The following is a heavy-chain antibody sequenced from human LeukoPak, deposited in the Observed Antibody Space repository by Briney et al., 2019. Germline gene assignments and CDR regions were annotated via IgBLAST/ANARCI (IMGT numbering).Heavy chain of an antibody. CDR1: GGSFSGYY. Sequence: SETLSLTCAVYGGSFSGYYWSWIRQPPGKGREWIGEINHSGSTNYNPSLKSRVTISVDTSKNQFSLKLSSVTAADTAVYYCARGRRGWLQRPFDYWGQGTLVTVSS. J-gene: IGHJ4*02. V-gene: IGHV4-34*01. CDR3: ARGRRGWLQRPFDY. CDR2: INHSGST. D-gene: IGHD5-24*01.